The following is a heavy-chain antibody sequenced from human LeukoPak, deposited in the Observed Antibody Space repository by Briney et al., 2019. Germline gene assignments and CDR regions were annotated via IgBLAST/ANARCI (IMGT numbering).Heavy chain of an antibody. CDR3: AREAMVRGPQSGFDY. Sequence: ASVKVSCKASGYTFTGYYMHWVRQAPGQGLEWMGWINPNSGGTNYAQKFQGRVTMTRDTSISTAYMELSRLRSDDTAVYYCAREAMVRGPQSGFDYWGQGTLVTVSS. CDR1: GYTFTGYY. V-gene: IGHV1-2*02. D-gene: IGHD3-10*01. CDR2: INPNSGGT. J-gene: IGHJ4*02.